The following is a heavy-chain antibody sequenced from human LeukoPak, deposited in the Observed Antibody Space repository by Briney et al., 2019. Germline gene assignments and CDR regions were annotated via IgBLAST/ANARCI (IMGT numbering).Heavy chain of an antibody. CDR1: GGSISSSFYY. CDR3: ARDRPYDSSTYDAFDI. V-gene: IGHV4-39*02. J-gene: IGHJ3*02. Sequence: PSETLSLTCSVSGGSISSSFYYWGWMRQPPGKGLEWIGSIYYSGSTYYNPSLKSRVTISVDTSKNQFSLKLSSVTAADTAVYYCARDRPYDSSTYDAFDIWGQGTMVTVSS. D-gene: IGHD3-22*01. CDR2: IYYSGST.